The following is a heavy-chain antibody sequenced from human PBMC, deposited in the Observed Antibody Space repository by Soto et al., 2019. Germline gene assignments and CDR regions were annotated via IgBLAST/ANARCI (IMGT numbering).Heavy chain of an antibody. J-gene: IGHJ6*03. V-gene: IGHV3-21*01. D-gene: IGHD3-22*01. CDR1: GFTFSSYS. Sequence: EVQLVESGGGLVKPGGSLRLSCAASGFTFSSYSMNWVRQAPGKGLEWVSSISSSSSYIYYADSVKGRFTISRDNAKNSLYLQMNSLRAEDTAVYYCARNGGYPRFYYYYYMDVWGKGTTVTVSS. CDR3: ARNGGYPRFYYYYYMDV. CDR2: ISSSSSYI.